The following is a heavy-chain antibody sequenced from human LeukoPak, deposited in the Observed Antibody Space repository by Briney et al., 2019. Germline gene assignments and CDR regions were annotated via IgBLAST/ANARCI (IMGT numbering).Heavy chain of an antibody. V-gene: IGHV4-59*08. CDR1: GSSINNYY. J-gene: IGHJ4*02. CDR2: IYYTGST. D-gene: IGHD2/OR15-2a*01. CDR3: ARFSQYYDSPTHYLDY. Sequence: PSETLSLTCTVSGSSINNYYWSWVRQPPGAGLEWLAYIYYTGSTNYNPSLKTRLTISVDTSKNQFSLRLNSVTAADTAVYYCARFSQYYDSPTHYLDYWGQGILVTVSS.